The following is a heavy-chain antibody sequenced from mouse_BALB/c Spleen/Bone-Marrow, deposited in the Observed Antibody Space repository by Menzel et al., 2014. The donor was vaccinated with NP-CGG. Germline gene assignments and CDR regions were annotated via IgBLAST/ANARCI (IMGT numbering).Heavy chain of an antibody. Sequence: LQKPGPELVRPGASVKLYCMACGYTFTSYWMHWVKPRHGLGIEWIGDIYPGSGSTNYDEKFKSQGTLTVDKSSNTANMHLSSLTSEDSAVYYCARGDANYWFFDVWGAGTTVTVSS. CDR2: IYPGSGST. J-gene: IGHJ1*01. V-gene: IGHV1S22*01. CDR3: ARGDANYWFFDV. CDR1: GYTFTSYW.